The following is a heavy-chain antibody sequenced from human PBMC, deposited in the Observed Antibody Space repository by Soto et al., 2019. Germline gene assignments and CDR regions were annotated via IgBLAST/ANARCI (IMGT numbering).Heavy chain of an antibody. CDR2: ISGSGGST. CDR1: GFNFSSYA. Sequence: GGSLRLSCAASGFNFSSYAMSWVRQAPGKGLEWVSAISGSGGSTYYADSVKGRFTISRDNSKNTLYLQMNSLRAEDTAVYYCAKYIEGATLYYFDYWGQGTLVTVSS. V-gene: IGHV3-23*01. J-gene: IGHJ4*02. CDR3: AKYIEGATLYYFDY. D-gene: IGHD1-26*01.